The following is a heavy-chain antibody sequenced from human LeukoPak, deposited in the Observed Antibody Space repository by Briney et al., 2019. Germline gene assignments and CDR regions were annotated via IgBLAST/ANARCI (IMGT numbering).Heavy chain of an antibody. CDR1: GGSIINTNYY. D-gene: IGHD5-12*01. CDR3: AGQPWGYHSWFDP. CDR2: IYHPRST. Sequence: SETLSLTCTVSGGSIINTNYYWAWIRQPPGRGLERMGGIYHPRSTYCKPSLKSRLTISIDTSNNQFFLKLTSVTAEDTAVYYCAGQPWGYHSWFDPWGQGSLVTVSS. V-gene: IGHV4-39*01. J-gene: IGHJ5*02.